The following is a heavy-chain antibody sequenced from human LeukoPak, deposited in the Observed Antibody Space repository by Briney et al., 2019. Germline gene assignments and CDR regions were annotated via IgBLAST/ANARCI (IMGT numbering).Heavy chain of an antibody. CDR3: ALSYYDFWSAPYYFDY. D-gene: IGHD3-3*01. J-gene: IGHJ4*02. CDR1: GFTFSSYA. Sequence: GGSLGLSCAASGFTFSSYAMSWVRQAPGKGLEWVSAIIGSGGSTYYADSVKGRFTISRDNSKNTLYLQMNSLRAEDTAVYYCALSYYDFWSAPYYFDYWGQGTLVTVSS. V-gene: IGHV3-23*01. CDR2: IIGSGGST.